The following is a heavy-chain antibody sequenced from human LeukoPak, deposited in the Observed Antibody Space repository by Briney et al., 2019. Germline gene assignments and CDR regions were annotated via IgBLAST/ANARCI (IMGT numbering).Heavy chain of an antibody. CDR3: ARIVGCSSTSCPPYYYYYMDV. V-gene: IGHV4-4*07. CDR2: IYTSGST. Sequence: SETLSLTCTVSGGSISSYYWSWIRQPAGKGLEWIGRIYTSGSTNYNPSLKSRVTMSVDTSKNQFSLKLSSVTAADTAVYYCARIVGCSSTSCPPYYYYYMDVWGKGTTVTISS. J-gene: IGHJ6*03. CDR1: GGSISSYY. D-gene: IGHD2-2*01.